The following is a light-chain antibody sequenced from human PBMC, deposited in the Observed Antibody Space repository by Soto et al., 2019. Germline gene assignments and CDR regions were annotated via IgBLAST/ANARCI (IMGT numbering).Light chain of an antibody. CDR1: QGIVSW. Sequence: DIQMTQSPSSVSASVGDRVTITCRASQGIVSWLAWYQQKPGKAPKLLIYAASNLQSGVPLRFSGSGSGTDFTLTISSRQPEDFATYYCQQTTSFPLTFGGGTKVEIK. V-gene: IGKV1-12*01. CDR3: QQTTSFPLT. CDR2: AAS. J-gene: IGKJ4*01.